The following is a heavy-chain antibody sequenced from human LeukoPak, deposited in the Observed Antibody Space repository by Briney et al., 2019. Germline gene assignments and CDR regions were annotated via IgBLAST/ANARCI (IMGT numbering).Heavy chain of an antibody. J-gene: IGHJ4*02. CDR1: GFTFSSYA. D-gene: IGHD5-24*01. CDR3: ARDRGKMATINY. V-gene: IGHV3-30*04. Sequence: PGGPLRLSCAASGFTFSSYAMHWVRQAPGKGLEWVAVISYDGSNKYYADSVKGRFTISRDNAKNSLYLQMNSLRAEDTAVYYCARDRGKMATINYWGQGTLVTVSS. CDR2: ISYDGSNK.